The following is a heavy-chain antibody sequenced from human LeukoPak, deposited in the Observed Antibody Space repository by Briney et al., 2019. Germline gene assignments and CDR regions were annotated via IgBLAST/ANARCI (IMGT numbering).Heavy chain of an antibody. D-gene: IGHD5-18*01. V-gene: IGHV1-69*13. Sequence: GASVKVSCKASGGTFSNYAINWVRQAPGQRLEWMGGITPIFGTANYIQKFQGRVTITADQSTSTAYMELSRLRSEDTAIYYCARASSDDTAMATPFAYWGQGTLVTVSS. J-gene: IGHJ4*02. CDR3: ARASSDDTAMATPFAY. CDR1: GGTFSNYA. CDR2: ITPIFGTA.